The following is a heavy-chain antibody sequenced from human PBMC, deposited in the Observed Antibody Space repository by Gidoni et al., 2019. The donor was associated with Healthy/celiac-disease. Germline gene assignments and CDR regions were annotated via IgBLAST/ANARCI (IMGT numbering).Heavy chain of an antibody. CDR2: ISGSGGST. D-gene: IGHD1-26*01. CDR1: GFTFISYA. J-gene: IGHJ4*02. Sequence: EVQLLVSWGGLVQPGGSSRLSCAASGFTFISYAMSWVRQAPGKGLEWVAAISGSGGSTYYADSVKGRFTISRDNYKNTLYMQMNSLRAEDTAVYYCAKMETSSGSYCSNDYWGQGTLVTVSS. CDR3: AKMETSSGSYCSNDY. V-gene: IGHV3-23*01.